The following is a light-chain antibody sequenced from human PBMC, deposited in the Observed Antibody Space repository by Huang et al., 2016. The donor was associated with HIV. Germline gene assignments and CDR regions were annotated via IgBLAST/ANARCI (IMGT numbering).Light chain of an antibody. CDR2: AKS. V-gene: IGKV1-39*01. J-gene: IGKJ2*01. CDR1: HSVINS. Sequence: DVELTQSPSSLSASVGDRITITCRASHSVINSLNWYQQLPEEAPRLLIYAKSKLQSGVPSRFTGSGSGTDFALTINGLRPEDFATYYCQQSYTSPHTFGQGTKLE. CDR3: QQSYTSPHT.